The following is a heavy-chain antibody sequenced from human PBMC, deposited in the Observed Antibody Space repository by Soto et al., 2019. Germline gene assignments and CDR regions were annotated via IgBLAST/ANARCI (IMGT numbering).Heavy chain of an antibody. CDR2: ISYDGSNK. Sequence: QVQLVESGGGVVQPGRSLRLSCAASGFTFSSYGMHWVRQAPGKGLEWVAVISYDGSNKYYADSVKGRFTISRDNSKNTLYLQMNSLRAEDTAVYYCAKELGDLEWLFDYWGQGTLVTVSS. CDR1: GFTFSSYG. J-gene: IGHJ4*02. V-gene: IGHV3-30*18. CDR3: AKELGDLEWLFDY. D-gene: IGHD3-3*01.